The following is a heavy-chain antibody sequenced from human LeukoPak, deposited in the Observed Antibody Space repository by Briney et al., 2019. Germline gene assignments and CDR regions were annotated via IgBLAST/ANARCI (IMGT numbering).Heavy chain of an antibody. CDR3: AKQDSYWDVFDI. D-gene: IGHD2-21*02. CDR1: GFTFDDYA. CDR2: ISWNSGSI. Sequence: PGRSLRLSCAASGFTFDDYAMHWVRQAPGKGLEWVSGISWNSGSIGYADSVKGRFTISRDNAKNSLYLQMSSLRAEDTAVYYCAKQDSYWDVFDIWGQGTLVTVS. V-gene: IGHV3-9*01. J-gene: IGHJ3*02.